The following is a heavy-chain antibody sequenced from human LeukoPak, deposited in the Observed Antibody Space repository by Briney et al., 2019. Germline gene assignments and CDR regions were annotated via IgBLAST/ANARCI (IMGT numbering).Heavy chain of an antibody. CDR3: ARQSSTGITI. Sequence: SGTLSLTCTVSGYSISSGYYWSWIRQPPGKGLEWIGEINHSGSTNYNPSLKSRVTISVDTSKNQFSLKLSSVTAADTAVYYCARQSSTGITIWGQGTLVTVSS. CDR1: GYSISSGYY. J-gene: IGHJ4*02. CDR2: INHSGST. D-gene: IGHD3-3*01. V-gene: IGHV4-38-2*02.